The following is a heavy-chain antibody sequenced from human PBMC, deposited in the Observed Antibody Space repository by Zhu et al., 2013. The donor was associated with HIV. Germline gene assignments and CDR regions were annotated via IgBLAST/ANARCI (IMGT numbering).Heavy chain of an antibody. D-gene: IGHD3-22*01. CDR1: GGSVSSGSYY. V-gene: IGHV4-30-2*01. CDR3: ARGFILYYDSNYFDY. Sequence: QVQLQESGPGLVKPSETLSLTCTVSGGSVSSGSYYWSWIRQPPGKGLEWIGYIYHSGSTYYNPSLKSRVTISVDRSKNQFSLKLSSVTAADTAVYYCARGFILYYDSNYFDYWGQGTLVTVSS. J-gene: IGHJ4*02. CDR2: IYHSGST.